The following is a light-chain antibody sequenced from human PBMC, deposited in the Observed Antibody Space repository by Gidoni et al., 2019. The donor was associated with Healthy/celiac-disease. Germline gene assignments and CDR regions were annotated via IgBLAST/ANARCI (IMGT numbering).Light chain of an antibody. J-gene: IGKJ1*01. CDR2: GAS. CDR3: QQYNNWLPGT. V-gene: IGKV3-15*01. CDR1: SH. Sequence: SHPVWYQQKPGQAPRLLIYGASTRATGIPARFSGSGSGTEFTLTISSLQSEDFAVYYCQQYNNWLPGTFGQGTKVEIK.